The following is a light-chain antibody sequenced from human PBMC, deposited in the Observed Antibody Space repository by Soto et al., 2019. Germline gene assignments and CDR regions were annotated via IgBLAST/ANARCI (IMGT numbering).Light chain of an antibody. CDR3: QPYNGWPIT. V-gene: IGKV3-15*01. CDR1: QSVGNN. J-gene: IGKJ5*01. CDR2: GAY. Sequence: IVMTQSPGTLSVSPGERVTLSCRASQSVGNNLAWHQQKPGQAPRLLIYGAYTRATGFPARFSGSGSGTEFTLTISSLQSEDFAVYYCQPYNGWPITFGQGTRLEIK.